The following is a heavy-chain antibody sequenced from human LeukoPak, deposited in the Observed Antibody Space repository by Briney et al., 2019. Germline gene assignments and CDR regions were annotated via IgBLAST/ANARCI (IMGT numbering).Heavy chain of an antibody. CDR1: GGSFSGYY. CDR3: ARRPNYDYVWGSYRSNYYYYYYMDV. D-gene: IGHD3-16*02. Sequence: SETLSLTCAVYGGSFSGYYWSWIRQPPGKGLEWIGEINHSGSTNYNPSLKSRVTISVDTSKNQFSLKLSSVTAADTAVYYCARRPNYDYVWGSYRSNYYYYYYMDVWGKGTTVTASS. CDR2: INHSGST. V-gene: IGHV4-34*01. J-gene: IGHJ6*03.